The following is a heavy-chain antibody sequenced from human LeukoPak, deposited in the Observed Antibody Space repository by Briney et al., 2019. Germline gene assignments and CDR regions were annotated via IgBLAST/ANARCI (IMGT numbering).Heavy chain of an antibody. CDR3: ARLTSSWSFDY. D-gene: IGHD6-13*01. J-gene: IGHJ4*02. Sequence: GESLKISCKGSGYSFTNYWIGWVRQTPGKGLEWMGIISPDGSDTRYSPSFQGQVTISADKSITTAYLQWSSLKASDTAMYYCARLTSSWSFDYWGQGTLVTVSS. CDR2: ISPDGSDT. CDR1: GYSFTNYW. V-gene: IGHV5-51*01.